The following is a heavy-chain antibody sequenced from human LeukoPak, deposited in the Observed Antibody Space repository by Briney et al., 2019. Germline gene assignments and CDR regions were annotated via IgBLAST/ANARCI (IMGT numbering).Heavy chain of an antibody. CDR2: ISGSGGST. Sequence: GGSLRLSCAASGFTFSSYAMSWVRQAPGKGLEWVSVISGSGGSTYYADSVKGRFTISRDNSKNTLYLQMNSLRAEDTAVYYCAKPLGYSSGWYPGAFDIWGQGTMVTVPS. D-gene: IGHD6-19*01. CDR3: AKPLGYSSGWYPGAFDI. J-gene: IGHJ3*02. CDR1: GFTFSSYA. V-gene: IGHV3-23*01.